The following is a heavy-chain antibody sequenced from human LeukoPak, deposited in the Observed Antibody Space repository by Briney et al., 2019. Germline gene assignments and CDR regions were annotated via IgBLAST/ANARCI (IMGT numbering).Heavy chain of an antibody. V-gene: IGHV4-31*03. D-gene: IGHD3-10*01. CDR1: GGSISSGGYY. J-gene: IGHJ4*02. CDR3: ARSGGYYFDY. CDR2: IYYSGST. Sequence: SETLSLTCTVSGGSISSGGYYWSWIRQHQGKSLEWIGYIYYSGSTYYNPSLKSRVTISVDTSKNQFSLKLSSVTAADTAVYYCARSGGYYFDYWGQGTLVTVSS.